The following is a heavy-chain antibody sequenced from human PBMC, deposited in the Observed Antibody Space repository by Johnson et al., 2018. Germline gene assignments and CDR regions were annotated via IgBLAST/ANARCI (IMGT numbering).Heavy chain of an antibody. J-gene: IGHJ3*02. CDR2: IFGGGST. D-gene: IGHD3-3*01. V-gene: IGHV3-66*02. CDR1: GFTFSSYS. CDR3: ARGREVGAFDI. Sequence: VQLVQSGGGVVQPGRSLRLSCAASGFTFSSYSMTWVRQAPGKGLEWVSVIFGGGSTFYADSVKGRFTISRDNSKNTLYFQMNSLRVEDTAVYYCARGREVGAFDIWGQGTMVTVSS.